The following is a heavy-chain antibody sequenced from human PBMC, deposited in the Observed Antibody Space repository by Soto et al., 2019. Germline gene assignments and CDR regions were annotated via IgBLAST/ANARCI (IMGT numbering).Heavy chain of an antibody. CDR3: HGYGH. D-gene: IGHD5-12*01. J-gene: IGHJ4*02. V-gene: IGHV3-53*01. Sequence: EVQVVESGGGLIQPGGSLRLSCAVSGFTVTIYYMSWVRQAPGKGLEWVSVIYTGGTTFYADSVKGRFTISRDTSRNTLYLQMNSLRGEDTAVYYCHGYGHWGQGTLVTVSS. CDR2: IYTGGTT. CDR1: GFTVTIYY.